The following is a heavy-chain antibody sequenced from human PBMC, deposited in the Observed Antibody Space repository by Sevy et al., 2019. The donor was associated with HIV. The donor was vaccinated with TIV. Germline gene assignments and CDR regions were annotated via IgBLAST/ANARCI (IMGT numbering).Heavy chain of an antibody. CDR2: INHSGST. CDR1: GGSFSGYY. D-gene: IGHD6-13*01. V-gene: IGHV4-34*01. J-gene: IGHJ4*02. Sequence: SETLSLTCAVYGGSFSGYYWSWIRQPPGKGLEWIGEINHSGSTNYNPSLKSRVTISVDTSKNQFSLKLSSVTAADTAVYYCARDTAAAGIPFDYWGQGTLITVSS. CDR3: ARDTAAAGIPFDY.